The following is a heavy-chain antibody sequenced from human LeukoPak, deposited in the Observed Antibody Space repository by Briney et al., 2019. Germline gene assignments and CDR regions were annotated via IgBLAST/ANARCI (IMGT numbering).Heavy chain of an antibody. D-gene: IGHD3-16*01. V-gene: IGHV3-23*01. J-gene: IGHJ4*02. CDR3: ATLGVRADRRGIDY. CDR2: ISASGDYT. CDR1: GFTFGNSV. Sequence: SGGSLRLSCAASGFTFGNSVMYWVRQAPGKWLEWVSAISASGDYTSYADSVRGRFTISRDNSKDTLYLQMNALRAEDTAMYYCATLGVRADRRGIDYWGQGTLVTGSS.